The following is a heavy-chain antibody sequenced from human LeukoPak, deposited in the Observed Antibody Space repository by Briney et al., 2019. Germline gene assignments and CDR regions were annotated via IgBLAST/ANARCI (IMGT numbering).Heavy chain of an antibody. V-gene: IGHV3-15*01. CDR2: IKSKTDGGTT. Sequence: PGGSLRLSCAASGFTFSNAWMSWVRQAPGKGLEWVGRIKSKTDGGTTDYAAPVKGRFTISRDDSKNTLYLQMNSLRVEDTAVYYCARGRAAAGTSSRGIDYWGQGTLVTVSS. CDR1: GFTFSNAW. J-gene: IGHJ4*02. D-gene: IGHD6-13*01. CDR3: ARGRAAAGTSSRGIDY.